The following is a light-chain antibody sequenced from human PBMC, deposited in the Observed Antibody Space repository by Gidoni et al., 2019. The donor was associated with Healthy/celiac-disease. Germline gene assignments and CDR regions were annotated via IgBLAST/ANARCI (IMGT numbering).Light chain of an antibody. V-gene: IGLV2-11*01. J-gene: IGLJ3*02. CDR2: DVS. CDR3: CSYAGSYTLV. Sequence: SALTQPRSASGSPGPSVTISCTGTSSYVGGYNYVSWYQQHPGKAPKLSIYDVSKRPSGVPDRFSGSKSGNTASLTISGLQAEDEADYYCCSYAGSYTLVFGGGTKLTVL. CDR1: SSYVGGYNY.